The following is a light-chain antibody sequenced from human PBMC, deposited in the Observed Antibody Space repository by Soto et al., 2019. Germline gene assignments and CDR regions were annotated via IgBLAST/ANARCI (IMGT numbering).Light chain of an antibody. V-gene: IGLV3-25*01. J-gene: IGLJ1*01. CDR3: QSSDDTGNYYL. CDR2: RDS. CDR1: ELSKQY. Sequence: SSGLTQTPSVSVSQGQTSKITCSWCELSKQYVYWYQQKPGQAPVLVIYRDSERASGIPERFSASSSGTTVTLTISRVRAEDEADYYCQSSDDTGNYYLFGTGTKVTGL.